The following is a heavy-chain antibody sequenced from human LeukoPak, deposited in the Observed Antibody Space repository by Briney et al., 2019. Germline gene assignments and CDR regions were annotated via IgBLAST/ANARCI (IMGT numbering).Heavy chain of an antibody. Sequence: PSETLSLTCTVSGGSISNYYWSWIRQPPGKGLEWIGYIYYSGSTNYNPSLKSRVTISVDASKNQFSLKLSSVTAADTAVYYCARVGGTNYYYYGMDVWGQGTTVTVSS. J-gene: IGHJ6*02. V-gene: IGHV4-59*01. CDR3: ARVGGTNYYYYGMDV. D-gene: IGHD1-26*01. CDR2: IYYSGST. CDR1: GGSISNYY.